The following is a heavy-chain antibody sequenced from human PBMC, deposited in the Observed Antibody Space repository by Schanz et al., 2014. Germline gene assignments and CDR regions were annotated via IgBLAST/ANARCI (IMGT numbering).Heavy chain of an antibody. J-gene: IGHJ4*02. CDR1: GYTFTNFF. Sequence: QVHLVQSGAEVHKPGASLKISCKASGYTFTNFFLHWVRQAPGQGLEWMGWITAYNGDTNYALKLQGRVTMTTDTSTGTAYMDLRSLRSDDTAVYYCARGYGDSPTDFWGQGTLVTVSS. CDR3: ARGYGDSPTDF. CDR2: ITAYNGDT. V-gene: IGHV1-18*04. D-gene: IGHD4-17*01.